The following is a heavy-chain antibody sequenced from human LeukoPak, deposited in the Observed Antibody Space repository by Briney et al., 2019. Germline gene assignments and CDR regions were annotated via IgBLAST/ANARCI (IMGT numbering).Heavy chain of an antibody. D-gene: IGHD6-13*01. CDR3: ARDGIAAAGNWFDP. Sequence: SETLSLTCTVSGGSISSYYWSWIRQPAGKGLEWIGRIYTSGSTNYNPSLKSRVTMSVDTSKNQFSLKLSSVTAADTVVYYCARDGIAAAGNWFDPWGQGTLVTASS. J-gene: IGHJ5*02. CDR2: IYTSGST. V-gene: IGHV4-4*07. CDR1: GGSISSYY.